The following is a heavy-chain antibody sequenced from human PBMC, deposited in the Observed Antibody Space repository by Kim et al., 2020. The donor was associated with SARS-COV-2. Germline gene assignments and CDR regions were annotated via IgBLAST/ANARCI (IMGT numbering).Heavy chain of an antibody. CDR1: GFTFSSYA. CDR2: ISYDGSNK. V-gene: IGHV3-30*04. Sequence: GGSLRLSCAASGFTFSSYAMHWVRQAPGKGLEWVAVISYDGSNKYYADSVKGRFTISRDNSKNTLYLQMNSLRAEDTAVYYCARDNLIAAAGDPGYWGQGAMVTVSS. CDR3: ARDNLIAAAGDPGY. D-gene: IGHD6-13*01. J-gene: IGHJ4*02.